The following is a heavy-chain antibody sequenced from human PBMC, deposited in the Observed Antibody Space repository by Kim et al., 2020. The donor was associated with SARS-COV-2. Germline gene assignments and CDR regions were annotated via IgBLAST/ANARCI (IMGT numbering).Heavy chain of an antibody. V-gene: IGHV3-7*01. CDR3: AREPPGQQPG. J-gene: IGHJ4*02. CDR2: EK. D-gene: IGHD6-13*01. Sequence: EKYYVDSVKGRFTISRDNAKNSLYLQMNSLRAEDTAVYYCAREPPGQQPGWGQGTLVTVSS.